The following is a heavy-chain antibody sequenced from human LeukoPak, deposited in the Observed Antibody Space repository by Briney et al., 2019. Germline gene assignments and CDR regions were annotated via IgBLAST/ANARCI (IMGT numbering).Heavy chain of an antibody. V-gene: IGHV3-30*01. J-gene: IGHJ5*02. Sequence: GGSLRLSCAASGFTFSSYAMHWVRQAPGKGLEWVAVISYDGSNKYYADSVKGRFTISRDNSKNTLYLQMNSLRAEDTAVYYCARAGVVVPAAIWNWFDPWGQGTLVTVSS. CDR3: ARAGVVVPAAIWNWFDP. CDR2: ISYDGSNK. CDR1: GFTFSSYA. D-gene: IGHD2-2*02.